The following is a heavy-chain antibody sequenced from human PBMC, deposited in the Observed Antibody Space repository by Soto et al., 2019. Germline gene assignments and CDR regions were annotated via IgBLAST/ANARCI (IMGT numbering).Heavy chain of an antibody. D-gene: IGHD1-26*01. CDR1: GGPISGTSYY. CDR2: IYTSGSI. CDR3: DRYRSSREEPIDL. J-gene: IGHJ4*02. Sequence: PSETLSLTCTVCGGPISGTSYYWGWVRQSPGKGLEWISSIYTSGSIFYSVSLKRRVTMSIETSKNQFFLKLKSVTAADSAVYFCDRYRSSREEPIDLWGQGTVVTVSS. V-gene: IGHV4-39*01.